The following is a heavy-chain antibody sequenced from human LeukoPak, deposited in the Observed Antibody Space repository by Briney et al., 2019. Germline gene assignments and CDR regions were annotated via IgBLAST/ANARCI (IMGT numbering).Heavy chain of an antibody. V-gene: IGHV4-34*01. CDR3: AREGIRGYSYGYLAY. CDR2: INHSGST. CDR1: GGSFSGYY. Sequence: SETLSLTCAVYGGSFSGYYWSWIRQPPGKGLEWIGEINHSGSTNYNPSLKSRVTISVDTSKNQFSLKLSSVTAADTAVYSCAREGIRGYSYGYLAYWGQGTLVTVSS. D-gene: IGHD5-18*01. J-gene: IGHJ4*02.